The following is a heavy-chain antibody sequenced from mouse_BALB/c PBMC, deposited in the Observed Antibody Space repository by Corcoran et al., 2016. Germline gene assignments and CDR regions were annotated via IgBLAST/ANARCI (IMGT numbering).Heavy chain of an antibody. CDR2: IDPANGNT. D-gene: IGHD2-10*02. CDR3: ARKYGKGRNFDY. Sequence: EVQLQQSRAELEHPGASVKLSCTASGFNIKYTSMHWVKQRPEHVLEWIGRIDPANGNTKYDPKFQGKATITSDTSSNTAYLQHSSLTSEDTAVYDCARKYGKGRNFDYWGQGTTLTVSS. V-gene: IGHV14-3*02. J-gene: IGHJ2*01. CDR1: GFNIKYTS.